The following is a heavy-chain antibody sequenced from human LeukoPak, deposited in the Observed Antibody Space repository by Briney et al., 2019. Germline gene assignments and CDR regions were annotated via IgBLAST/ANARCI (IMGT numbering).Heavy chain of an antibody. J-gene: IGHJ4*02. V-gene: IGHV1-2*02. CDR3: ARDGVYSSSWYVDY. D-gene: IGHD6-13*01. Sequence: ASMKVSSKASGYTFTAYYIHWVRQAPGQRLEWMGWISPNSGGTNYAQKFQGRVTMTRDTSISTAYMELSGLRSDDTAVYYCARDGVYSSSWYVDYWGQGTLVTVSS. CDR1: GYTFTAYY. CDR2: ISPNSGGT.